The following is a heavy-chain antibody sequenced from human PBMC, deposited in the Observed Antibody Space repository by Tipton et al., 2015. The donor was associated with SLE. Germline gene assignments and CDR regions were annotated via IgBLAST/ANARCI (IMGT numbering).Heavy chain of an antibody. J-gene: IGHJ4*02. Sequence: TLSLTCTVSGYSISSGYYWGWIRQPPGKGLEWIGSIYHSGSTNYNPSLKSRVTISVDTSKNQFSLKLSSVTAADTAVYYCAREGVPRTRGFDYWGQGTLVTVSS. CDR2: IYHSGST. V-gene: IGHV4-38-2*02. D-gene: IGHD1-1*01. CDR3: AREGVPRTRGFDY. CDR1: GYSISSGYY.